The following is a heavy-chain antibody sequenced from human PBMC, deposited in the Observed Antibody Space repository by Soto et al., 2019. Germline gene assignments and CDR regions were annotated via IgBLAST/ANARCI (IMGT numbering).Heavy chain of an antibody. J-gene: IGHJ4*01. CDR3: AKDPHWAIISPTHDY. CDR2: ISSSSSYI. V-gene: IGHV3-21*04. CDR1: GFTFSSYS. Sequence: GGSLRLSCAASGFTFSSYSMNWVRQAPGKGLEWVSSISSSSSYIYYADSVKGRFTISRDNAKNMLYLQMNSLRAEDTAIYYCAKDPHWAIISPTHDYWGHGTLVTVSS. D-gene: IGHD2-2*01.